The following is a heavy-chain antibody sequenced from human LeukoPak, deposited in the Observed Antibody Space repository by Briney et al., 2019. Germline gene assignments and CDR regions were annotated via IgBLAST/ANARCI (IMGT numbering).Heavy chain of an antibody. V-gene: IGHV1-24*01. J-gene: IGHJ5*02. CDR2: FYPEDGET. CDR1: VYTLTELS. Sequence: ASVRDSCKVSVYTLTELSIHWVRQAPGRRVEWMGGFYPEDGETIYAQKLQGRVTMSEDTSTDTAYMELSSLRSEDTAVYYCATVVLLWFGEPRGNWFDPWGQGTLVTVSS. CDR3: ATVVLLWFGEPRGNWFDP. D-gene: IGHD3-10*01.